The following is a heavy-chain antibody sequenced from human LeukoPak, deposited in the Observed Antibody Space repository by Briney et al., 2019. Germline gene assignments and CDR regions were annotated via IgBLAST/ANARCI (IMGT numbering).Heavy chain of an antibody. J-gene: IGHJ4*02. Sequence: GESLKISCKGSGYSFTSYWIGWVRQMPGKGLEWMGIIYPGDSDTRYSPSFQGQVTISADKSISTAYLQWSSLKASDTAMYYCARVVTTVTATLNFDYWGQGTLVTVSS. V-gene: IGHV5-51*01. CDR1: GYSFTSYW. D-gene: IGHD4-11*01. CDR2: IYPGDSDT. CDR3: ARVVTTVTATLNFDY.